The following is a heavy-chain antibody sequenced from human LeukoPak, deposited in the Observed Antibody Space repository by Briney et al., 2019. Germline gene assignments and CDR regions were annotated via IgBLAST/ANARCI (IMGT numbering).Heavy chain of an antibody. CDR2: ISPKSGGK. V-gene: IGHV1-2*02. CDR1: GYTCTGYY. Sequence: ASVKVCCRASGYTCTGYYMHWVPQAPVQVLECMGGISPKSGGKNYAQKFQGRVTMMRDTSVSTADVERSRLRSDDSTVYYCARDRTSGWYYFDNWGQGTLVTVSS. CDR3: ARDRTSGWYYFDN. J-gene: IGHJ4*02. D-gene: IGHD6-19*01.